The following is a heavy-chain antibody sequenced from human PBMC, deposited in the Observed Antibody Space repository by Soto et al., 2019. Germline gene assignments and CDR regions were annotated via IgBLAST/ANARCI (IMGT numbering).Heavy chain of an antibody. D-gene: IGHD6-13*01. J-gene: IGHJ6*02. CDR3: AKDSSRSLDAMDV. V-gene: IGHV3-33*03. CDR2: IFYDGTDK. Sequence: GGSLRLSCAASGSTFSGYGMHWVRQAPGKGLEWVAVIFYDGTDKYYADSVRGRFAISRDNSENTLYLEMNSLRVEDTAVYYCAKDSSRSLDAMDVWGQGTTATVSS. CDR1: GSTFSGYG.